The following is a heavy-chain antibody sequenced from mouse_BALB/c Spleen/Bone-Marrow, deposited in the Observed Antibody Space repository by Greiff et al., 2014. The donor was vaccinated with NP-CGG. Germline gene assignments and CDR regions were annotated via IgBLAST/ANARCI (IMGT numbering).Heavy chain of an antibody. J-gene: IGHJ2*02. CDR3: SRGSNCVDY. Sequence: QVQLQESGTELVRPGSSVKISCKASGYAFSSYWMHWVKQRPGQGLEWIGPIYPGDGDTNYNGKFKGKATLTADKSSSTAYMQPSRLTAEDYSVYFCSRGSNCVDYWGQGTSLTVSS. CDR2: IYPGDGDT. D-gene: IGHD4-1*02. V-gene: IGHV1-80*01. CDR1: GYAFSSYW.